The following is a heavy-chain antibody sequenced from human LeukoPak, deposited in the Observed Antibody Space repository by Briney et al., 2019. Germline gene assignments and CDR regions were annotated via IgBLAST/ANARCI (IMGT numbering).Heavy chain of an antibody. V-gene: IGHV4-34*01. D-gene: IGHD4-17*01. CDR2: INPSGTS. CDR3: AREGTTVTHFDY. CDR1: GGSFSYYY. J-gene: IGHJ4*02. Sequence: PSETLSLTCAVYGGSFSYYYWSWIRQPPGQGLEWIGEINPSGTSNYNPSLKSRVTISVDTSKNQFSLKLSAVTAADTAVYYCAREGTTVTHFDYWGQGTLVTVSS.